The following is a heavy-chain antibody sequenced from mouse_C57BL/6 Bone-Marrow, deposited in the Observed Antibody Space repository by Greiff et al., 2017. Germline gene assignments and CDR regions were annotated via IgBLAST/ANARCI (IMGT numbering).Heavy chain of an antibody. J-gene: IGHJ4*01. CDR3: ARSSYDSLAMDY. V-gene: IGHV1-81*01. CDR2: IYPRSGNT. CDR1: GYTFTRYG. Sequence: QVQLQQSGAELARPGASVKLSCKASGYTFTRYGISWVKQRTGQGLEWIGEIYPRSGNTYYNEKFKGKATLTADKSSSTAYMELRSLTSEDSSVYFCARSSYDSLAMDYWGQGTSVTVSS. D-gene: IGHD2-4*01.